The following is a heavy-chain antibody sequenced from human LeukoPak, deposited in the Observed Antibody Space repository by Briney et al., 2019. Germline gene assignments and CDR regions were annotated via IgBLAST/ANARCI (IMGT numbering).Heavy chain of an antibody. CDR1: GGSISSGSYY. CDR2: IYTSGST. V-gene: IGHV4-61*02. D-gene: IGHD5-18*01. Sequence: PSQTLSLTCTVSGGSISSGSYYWSWIRQPAGKGLEWIGRIYTSGSTNYNPSLKSRVTISVDTSKNQFSLKLSSVTAADTAVYYCARDTSSRGYSYGYLDYWGQGTLVTVSS. CDR3: ARDTSSRGYSYGYLDY. J-gene: IGHJ4*02.